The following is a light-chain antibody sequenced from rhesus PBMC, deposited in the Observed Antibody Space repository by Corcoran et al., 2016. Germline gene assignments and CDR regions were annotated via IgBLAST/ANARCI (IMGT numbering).Light chain of an antibody. Sequence: DIQMTQSPSSLSASVGDTVTITCRASQSISSWLDWYQQKPGKAPKLLIYKASSLQSGVPSRFSGSGSGTDFTLTISSLQTEDFATYYCLQYSSSPWTFGQGTKVEIK. CDR2: KAS. V-gene: IGKV1-22*01. J-gene: IGKJ1*01. CDR1: QSISSW. CDR3: LQYSSSPWT.